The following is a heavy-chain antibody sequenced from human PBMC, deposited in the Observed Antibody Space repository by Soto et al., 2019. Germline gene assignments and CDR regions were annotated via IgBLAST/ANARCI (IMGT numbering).Heavy chain of an antibody. J-gene: IGHJ4*02. D-gene: IGHD2-15*01. CDR1: GGSFSGYY. Sequence: PETLSLNCAVYGGSFSGYYWSWIRQPPGKGLEWIGEINHSGSTNYNPSLKSRVTISVDTSKNQFSLKLSSVAAADTAAYYCAKGSDVARQELDYWGQGTLVTVSS. V-gene: IGHV4-34*01. CDR3: AKGSDVARQELDY. CDR2: INHSGST.